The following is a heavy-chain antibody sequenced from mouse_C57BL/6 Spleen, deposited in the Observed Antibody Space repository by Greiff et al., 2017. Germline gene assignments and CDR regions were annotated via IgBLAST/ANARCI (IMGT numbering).Heavy chain of an antibody. V-gene: IGHV1-69*01. CDR3: ARGNDYYYAMDY. D-gene: IGHD2-4*01. J-gene: IGHJ4*01. Sequence: QVQLQQPGAELVMPGASVKLSCKASGYTFTSYWMHWVKQRPGQGLEWIGEIDPSDSYTNYNQKFKGKSTLTVDKSSSTAYMQLSSLTSEDSAVYYCARGNDYYYAMDYWGQGTSVTVSS. CDR1: GYTFTSYW. CDR2: IDPSDSYT.